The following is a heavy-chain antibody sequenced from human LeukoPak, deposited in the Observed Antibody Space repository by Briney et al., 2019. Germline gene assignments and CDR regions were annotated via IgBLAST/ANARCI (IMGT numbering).Heavy chain of an antibody. D-gene: IGHD1-14*01. Sequence: GGSLRLSCAASGFTSSTYSMNWVRQAQGKGLEWVSYISSSSSTIYYADSVKGRFTISRDNAKNSLYLQMNSLRDEDTAVYYCARDRNLGYGMDVWGQGTTVTVSS. CDR2: ISSSSSTI. J-gene: IGHJ6*02. CDR1: GFTSSTYS. V-gene: IGHV3-48*02. CDR3: ARDRNLGYGMDV.